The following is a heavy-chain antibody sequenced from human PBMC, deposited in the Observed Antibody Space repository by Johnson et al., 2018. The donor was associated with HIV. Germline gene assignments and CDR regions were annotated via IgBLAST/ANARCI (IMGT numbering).Heavy chain of an antibody. D-gene: IGHD3-3*01. J-gene: IGHJ3*02. CDR2: SSWNGGSI. V-gene: IGHV3-20*01. Sequence: VQLVESGGGVARPGGSLRLSCVASGFTFDDYGMSWVRQAPGKGLEWVSGSSWNGGSIHYADSVQGRFTISRDNAKKSLYLQMNSLRAEDTAVYHCARVTIFGVVIDHDAFDIWGQGAMVTVSS. CDR1: GFTFDDYG. CDR3: ARVTIFGVVIDHDAFDI.